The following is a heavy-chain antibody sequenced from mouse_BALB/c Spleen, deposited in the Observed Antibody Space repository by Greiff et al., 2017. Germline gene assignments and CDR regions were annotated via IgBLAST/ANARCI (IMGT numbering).Heavy chain of an antibody. J-gene: IGHJ3*01. CDR2: ISYSGST. CDR1: GDSITSGY. V-gene: IGHV3-8*02. CDR3: ASGGHYGNYGFAY. Sequence: EVQLQQSGPSLVKPSQTLSLTCSVTGDSITSGYWNWIRKFPGNKLEYMGYISYSGSTYYNPSLKSRISITRDTSKNQYYLQLNSVTTEDTATYYCASGGHYGNYGFAYWGQGTLVTVSA. D-gene: IGHD2-1*01.